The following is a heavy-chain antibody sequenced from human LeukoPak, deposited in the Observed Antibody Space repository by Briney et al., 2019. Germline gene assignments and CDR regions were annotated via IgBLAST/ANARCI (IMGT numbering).Heavy chain of an antibody. CDR1: GFTFSSYA. Sequence: QPGGSLRLSCAASGFTFSSYAMSWVRQAPGKGLEWVSAISSSGGSTYYADSVKGRFTISRDNSKNTLYLQMNSLRAEDTAVYYCARDPSLYCSSASCYSDYWGQGTLVTVSS. J-gene: IGHJ4*02. D-gene: IGHD2-2*01. V-gene: IGHV3-23*01. CDR3: ARDPSLYCSSASCYSDY. CDR2: ISSSGGST.